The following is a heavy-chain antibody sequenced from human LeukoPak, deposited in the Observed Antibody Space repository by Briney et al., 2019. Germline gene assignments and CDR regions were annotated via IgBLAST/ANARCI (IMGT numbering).Heavy chain of an antibody. J-gene: IGHJ4*02. CDR2: ISYDGSNK. V-gene: IGHV3-30-3*01. CDR3: ARASRGGATLNFDY. Sequence: PGGSLRLSCAASGFTFSSYAMHWVRQAPGKGLEWVAVISYDGSNKYYADSVKGRFTISRDNAKNSLYLQMNSLRAGDTAVFYCARASRGGATLNFDYWGLGTLVTVSS. CDR1: GFTFSSYA. D-gene: IGHD1-26*01.